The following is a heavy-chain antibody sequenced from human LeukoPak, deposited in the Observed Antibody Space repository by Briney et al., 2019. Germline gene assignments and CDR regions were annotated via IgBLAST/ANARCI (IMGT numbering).Heavy chain of an antibody. D-gene: IGHD3-16*01. Sequence: ASETLSLTCTVSGGSISSYYWSWIRQPPGKGLEWIGYIYYSGSTNYNPSLKSRVTISVDTSKNQYSLKLSSVTAADTAVYYCARVYVGGDAFDIWGQGTMVTVSS. V-gene: IGHV4-59*01. CDR2: IYYSGST. J-gene: IGHJ3*02. CDR3: ARVYVGGDAFDI. CDR1: GGSISSYY.